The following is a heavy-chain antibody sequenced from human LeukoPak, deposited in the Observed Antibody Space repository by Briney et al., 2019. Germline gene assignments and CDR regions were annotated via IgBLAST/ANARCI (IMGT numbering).Heavy chain of an antibody. CDR3: ARVRFYDTTGYSTSYYLDY. Sequence: SETLSLTCAVSGGPIIASYWSWIRQPPGKGLEWIGYTHYSGTGNYNPSLRSRVTISIDTSKNRFSLRLTSVTAADTAVYYCARVRFYDTTGYSTSYYLDYWGQGALVTVSS. V-gene: IGHV4-59*01. J-gene: IGHJ4*02. CDR2: THYSGTG. D-gene: IGHD3-22*01. CDR1: GGPIIASY.